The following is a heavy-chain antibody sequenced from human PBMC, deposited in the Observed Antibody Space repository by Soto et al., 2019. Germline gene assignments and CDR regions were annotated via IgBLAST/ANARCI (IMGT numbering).Heavy chain of an antibody. CDR1: GYSFTKFG. V-gene: IGHV1-18*01. Sequence: ASVKVSCKASGYSFTKFGISWVRQGPGQGLEWMGWISAYSGNTNYAQKLQGRVTMTRNTSTSTAYMELRSLRSEDTAVYYCARGSGYCTNGVCWGGYNWFDPWGQGTLVPSPQ. CDR3: ARGSGYCTNGVCWGGYNWFDP. D-gene: IGHD2-8*01. CDR2: ISAYSGNT. J-gene: IGHJ5*02.